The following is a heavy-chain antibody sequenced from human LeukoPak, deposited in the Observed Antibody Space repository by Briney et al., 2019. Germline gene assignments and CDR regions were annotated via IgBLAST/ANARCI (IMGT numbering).Heavy chain of an antibody. Sequence: GGSLRLSCAASGVTFSGSAMHWVCHAPAKGQGWVGRVRSKDNSYATAYAASVKGRFTISRDYSKNTAYLQMNSLKTEDTAVYYCTRRAPSGSYLGDAFDIWGQGTMVTVSS. CDR3: TRRAPSGSYLGDAFDI. J-gene: IGHJ3*02. D-gene: IGHD1-26*01. CDR2: VRSKDNSYAT. V-gene: IGHV3-73*01. CDR1: GVTFSGSA.